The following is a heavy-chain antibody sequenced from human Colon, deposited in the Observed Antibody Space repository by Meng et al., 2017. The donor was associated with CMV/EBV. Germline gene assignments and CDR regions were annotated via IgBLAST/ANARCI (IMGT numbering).Heavy chain of an antibody. D-gene: IGHD3-22*01. CDR1: YA. CDR3: ARAAKYKGCYDSSGYYRLYDY. Sequence: YAINWVRQDPGHGLEWMGWINPNTGNPTYAQCFTGRFVFSLDTSVTTAYLQISSLNAEDTAVYYCARAAKYKGCYDSSGYYRLYDYWGQGTLVTVSS. CDR2: INPNTGNP. J-gene: IGHJ4*02. V-gene: IGHV7-4-1*02.